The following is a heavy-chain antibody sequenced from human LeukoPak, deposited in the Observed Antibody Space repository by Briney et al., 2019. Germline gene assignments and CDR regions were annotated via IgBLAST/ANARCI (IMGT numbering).Heavy chain of an antibody. J-gene: IGHJ4*02. CDR3: ARDPRGSEYSHFDS. CDR1: GFTFSSYY. CDR2: IKQDGDEK. Sequence: PGGSLRLSCAASGFTFSSYYMSWVRQAPGKGLEWVANIKQDGDEKHYVDSVKGRFTISRDNAKSSLYLEMSSLRAEDTAVYYCARDPRGSEYSHFDSWGQGTQVTDSS. V-gene: IGHV3-7*01. D-gene: IGHD3-10*01.